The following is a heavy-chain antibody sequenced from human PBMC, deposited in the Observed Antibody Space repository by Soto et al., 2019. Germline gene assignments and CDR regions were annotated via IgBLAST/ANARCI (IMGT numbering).Heavy chain of an antibody. D-gene: IGHD5-12*01. Sequence: GGSLRLSCAASGFTFSSYAMSWVRQAPGKGLEWVSAISGSGGSTYYADSVKGRFTISRDNSKNTLYLQMNSLRAEDRAVYYCAKVVGLRLVAYSRSYFDYWGQGTLVTVSS. J-gene: IGHJ4*02. CDR1: GFTFSSYA. V-gene: IGHV3-23*01. CDR2: ISGSGGST. CDR3: AKVVGLRLVAYSRSYFDY.